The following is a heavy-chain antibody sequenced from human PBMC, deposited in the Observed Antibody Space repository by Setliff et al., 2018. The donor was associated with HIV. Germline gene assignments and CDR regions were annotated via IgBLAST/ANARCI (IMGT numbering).Heavy chain of an antibody. CDR3: ARRTFGSGRIDP. D-gene: IGHD3-16*01. CDR1: GGSINSGGYY. J-gene: IGHJ5*02. Sequence: TLSLTCTVSGGSINSGGYYWTWVRQHPGKGLEWIGQIHTSGSTNYNPSLKSRLTISIDTSKNQFSLKLNSVTATDTAVYYCARRTFGSGRIDPWGQGTLVTVSS. V-gene: IGHV4-61*09. CDR2: IHTSGST.